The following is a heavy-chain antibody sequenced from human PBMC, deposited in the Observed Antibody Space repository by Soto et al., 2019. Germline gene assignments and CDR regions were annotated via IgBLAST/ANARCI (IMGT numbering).Heavy chain of an antibody. CDR1: GFTVSSKY. Sequence: GGSLRLSCAASGFTVSSKYMSWVRQAPGKGLEWVSLIQSGGPTYYADSVKGRFTISRDTSENTLHLQMDSLRAEDTAVYYSARDDVLCDGGRCYGVPLDGWGTGTTVTVSS. V-gene: IGHV3-66*01. J-gene: IGHJ6*04. D-gene: IGHD2-15*01. CDR3: ARDDVLCDGGRCYGVPLDG. CDR2: IQSGGPT.